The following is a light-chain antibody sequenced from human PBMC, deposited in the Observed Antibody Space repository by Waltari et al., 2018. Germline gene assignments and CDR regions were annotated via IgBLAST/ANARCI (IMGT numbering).Light chain of an antibody. J-gene: IGKJ1*01. CDR3: QQYNNWPSWT. CDR1: QRVSTN. V-gene: IGKV3-15*01. Sequence: LPQSPATLSVSPGEGATLLCRASQRVSTNVAWFQQSPGQAPRLLIYAASTRASGVPPRFSGGGSGTEFTLTIDSLQSEDFAVYYCQQYNNWPSWTFGLGTKVEFQ. CDR2: AAS.